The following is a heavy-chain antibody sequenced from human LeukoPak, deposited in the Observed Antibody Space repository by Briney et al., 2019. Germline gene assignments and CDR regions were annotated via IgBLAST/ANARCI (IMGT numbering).Heavy chain of an antibody. V-gene: IGHV1-8*01. Sequence: GASVKVSCKASGYTFTSYDINWVRQATGQGLEWMGWMNPNSGNTGYAQKFQGRVTMTRNTSISTAYMELSSLRSEDTAVYYCARLWFGELLIGLDYWGQGTLVTVSS. CDR2: MNPNSGNT. D-gene: IGHD3-10*01. CDR1: GYTFTSYD. CDR3: ARLWFGELLIGLDY. J-gene: IGHJ4*02.